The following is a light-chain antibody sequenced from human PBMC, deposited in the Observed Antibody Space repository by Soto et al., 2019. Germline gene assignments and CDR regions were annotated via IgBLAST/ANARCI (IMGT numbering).Light chain of an antibody. CDR1: QGVTSSY. CDR3: QLYYNSLFT. J-gene: IGKJ3*01. V-gene: IGKV3-20*01. Sequence: EIVLTQSPGTLSLSPGERATLSCRASQGVTSSYLAWYQQKPGQAPRLLIYGASSRATGIPDRFSGSGSGTDFTLTITRLEPEDFALYFGQLYYNSLFTFGPGTKVDIK. CDR2: GAS.